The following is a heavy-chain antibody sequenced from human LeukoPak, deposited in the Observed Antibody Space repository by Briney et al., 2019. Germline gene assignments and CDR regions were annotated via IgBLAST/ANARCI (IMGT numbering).Heavy chain of an antibody. V-gene: IGHV3-72*01. D-gene: IGHD7-27*01. CDR2: IRNKARRYTT. J-gene: IGHJ4*02. CDR3: ARSPLGIAPFDS. CDR1: GFTFGDYA. Sequence: GGSLRLSCTASGFTFGDYAMSWFRQAPGEGLEWIARIRNKARRYTTEYAASVNGRFTISRDDSENSLYLQMDSLKTEDTAVYYCARSPLGIAPFDSWGQGTLVAVSS.